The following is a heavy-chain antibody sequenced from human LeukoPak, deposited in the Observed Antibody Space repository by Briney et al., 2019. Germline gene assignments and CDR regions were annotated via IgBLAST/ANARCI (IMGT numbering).Heavy chain of an antibody. J-gene: IGHJ3*02. D-gene: IGHD4-17*01. Sequence: ASVKVSCKASGYTFTSYGISWVRQAPGQGLEWMGWISAYNGNTIYAQKLQGRVAMTTDTSTSTAYMELRSLRSDDTAVYYCARVGDYGDALDAFDIWGQGTMVTVSS. V-gene: IGHV1-18*01. CDR1: GYTFTSYG. CDR3: ARVGDYGDALDAFDI. CDR2: ISAYNGNT.